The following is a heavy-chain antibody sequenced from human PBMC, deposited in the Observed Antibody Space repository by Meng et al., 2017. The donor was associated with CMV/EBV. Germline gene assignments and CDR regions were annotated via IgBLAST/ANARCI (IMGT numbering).Heavy chain of an antibody. D-gene: IGHD2-2*01. CDR1: GGTFSSYA. Sequence: SVKVSCKASGGTFSSYAISWVRQAPGQGLEWMGGIIPIFGTANYAQKFQGRVTITTDESTSTAYMELSSLRSEDTAVYYCARAQVVVVPAAIHYYYYGMDVWGQGTTVIVSS. CDR2: IIPIFGTA. J-gene: IGHJ6*02. CDR3: ARAQVVVVPAAIHYYYYGMDV. V-gene: IGHV1-69*05.